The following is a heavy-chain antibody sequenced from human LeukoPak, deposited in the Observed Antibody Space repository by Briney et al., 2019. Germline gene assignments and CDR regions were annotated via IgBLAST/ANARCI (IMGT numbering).Heavy chain of an antibody. CDR3: AREGYGLGNNPFDY. Sequence: PGGSLRLSCAASGFTFSSHWMHWVRQAPGKGLVWVSRIDSHGTSTMDADSVKGRFTVSRDNAKNTLYLQMNSLRAEDTAVYYCAREGYGLGNNPFDYWGQGTLVTVSS. V-gene: IGHV3-74*03. CDR1: GFTFSSHW. CDR2: IDSHGTST. D-gene: IGHD3-10*01. J-gene: IGHJ4*02.